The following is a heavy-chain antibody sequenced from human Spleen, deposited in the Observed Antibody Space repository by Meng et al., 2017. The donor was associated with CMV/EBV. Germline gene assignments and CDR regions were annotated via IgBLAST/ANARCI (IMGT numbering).Heavy chain of an antibody. V-gene: IGHV4-4*02. D-gene: IGHD6-6*01. CDR3: AKIPPSSSLDY. J-gene: IGHJ4*02. CDR2: NSHSGST. CDR1: GGSISSSNW. Sequence: CAVSGGSISSSNWWRWGRQPREEGLGWIGENSHSGSTNYDPSLKSRVTISVDKSKNQFSLELSSVTAADTAVYYCAKIPPSSSLDYWGQGILVTVSS.